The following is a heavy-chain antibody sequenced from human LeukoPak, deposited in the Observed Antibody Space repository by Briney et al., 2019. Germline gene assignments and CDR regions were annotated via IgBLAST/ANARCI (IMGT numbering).Heavy chain of an antibody. CDR1: GFTFSSYW. J-gene: IGHJ4*02. V-gene: IGHV3-7*01. CDR2: IKQDGSEK. Sequence: GGSLRLSCAAYGFTFSSYWMSWVRQAPGKGLEWVANIKQDGSEKYYVDSVKGRFTISRDNAKNSLYLQMNSLRAEDTAVYYCARVAAAGHFDYWGQGTLVTVSS. D-gene: IGHD6-13*01. CDR3: ARVAAAGHFDY.